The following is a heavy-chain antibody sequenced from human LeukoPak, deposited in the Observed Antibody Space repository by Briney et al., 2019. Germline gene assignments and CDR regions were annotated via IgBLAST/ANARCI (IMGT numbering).Heavy chain of an antibody. D-gene: IGHD1-1*01. Sequence: GESLKISCKASGYSFSNYWIGGVRQVPGKGLEWMGIVYPRDADTRYSPSFQGQVTISADKSISTAYQQWSSLKASDTAVYYCARPGERSRRDWNLDQWGQGTLVSVSS. CDR1: GYSFSNYW. J-gene: IGHJ4*02. V-gene: IGHV5-51*01. CDR3: ARPGERSRRDWNLDQ. CDR2: VYPRDADT.